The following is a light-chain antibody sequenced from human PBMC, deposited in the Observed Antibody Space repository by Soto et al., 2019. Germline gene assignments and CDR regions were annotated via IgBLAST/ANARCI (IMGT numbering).Light chain of an antibody. CDR1: QSIGKW. J-gene: IGKJ1*01. CDR2: DAS. CDR3: QQHSDFWT. Sequence: DLQMTQSPSTLSASVGERVPIPCRASQSIGKWLAWYQQKPGKAPKLLISDASTLESGVSDRFSGSGYGTEYTLTISSLQPEDFTTYYCQQHSDFWTFGPGTKVDMK. V-gene: IGKV1-5*01.